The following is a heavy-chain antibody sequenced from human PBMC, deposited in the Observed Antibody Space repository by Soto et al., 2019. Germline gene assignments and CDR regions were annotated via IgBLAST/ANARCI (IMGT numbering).Heavy chain of an antibody. D-gene: IGHD6-13*01. CDR3: ACRIGEAGHNWFDP. J-gene: IGHJ5*02. V-gene: IGHV4-4*02. CDR2: IFQSGTT. Sequence: SETLSLTCAVSGGSISSSNWWSWVRQPPGKGLEWIGEIFQSGTTNFNPSLKSRVTISVDKSKNQFSLNLSSVTAADTAMYYCACRIGEAGHNWFDPWGQGTLVTVSS. CDR1: GGSISSSNW.